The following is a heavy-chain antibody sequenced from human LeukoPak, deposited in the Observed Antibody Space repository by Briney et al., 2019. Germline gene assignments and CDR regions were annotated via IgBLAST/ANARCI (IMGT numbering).Heavy chain of an antibody. Sequence: SVKVSCKASGGTFSSYAISWVRQAPGQGLEWMGGIIPIFGTANYAQKFQGRVTITSTSTAYMELSSLRSEDTAVYYCAQVVGARTNWGPGTLVTVSS. CDR3: AQVVGARTN. CDR2: IIPIFGTA. CDR1: GGTFSSYA. J-gene: IGHJ4*02. D-gene: IGHD1-26*01. V-gene: IGHV1-69*13.